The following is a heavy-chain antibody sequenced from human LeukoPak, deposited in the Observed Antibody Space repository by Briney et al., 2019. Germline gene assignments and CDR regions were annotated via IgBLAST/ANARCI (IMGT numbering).Heavy chain of an antibody. Sequence: GGSLRLSCAAAGFTFSSYWMNWVRQAPGKGLEWVANIKEDGSEKYYVDSVKGRFTISRDNAKNSLYLQMNSLRAEDTAVYYCARDRSTDFWSGYYTNYFDYWGQGTLVTVSS. D-gene: IGHD3-3*01. CDR2: IKEDGSEK. CDR1: GFTFSSYW. CDR3: ARDRSTDFWSGYYTNYFDY. J-gene: IGHJ4*02. V-gene: IGHV3-7*01.